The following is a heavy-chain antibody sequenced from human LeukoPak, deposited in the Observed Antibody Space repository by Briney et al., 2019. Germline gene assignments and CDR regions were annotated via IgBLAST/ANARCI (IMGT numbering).Heavy chain of an antibody. CDR2: ISGDGGST. V-gene: IGHV3-43*02. J-gene: IGHJ4*02. CDR3: AKSGGKTD. CDR1: GFTFDDYA. Sequence: GGSLRLSCAASGFTFDDYAMHWVRQAPGKGLEWVSLISGDGGSTYYADSVKGRFTIFRDNSKNTLYLQMNSLRAGDTAVYYCAKSGGKTDWGQGTLVTVSS. D-gene: IGHD2-15*01.